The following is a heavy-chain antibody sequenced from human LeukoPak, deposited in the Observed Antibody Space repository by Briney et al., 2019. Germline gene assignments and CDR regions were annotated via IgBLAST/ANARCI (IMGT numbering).Heavy chain of an antibody. CDR2: ISHDERTK. CDR3: ARPSPPGDGYNPPDH. J-gene: IGHJ4*02. CDR1: GFNFDNFA. V-gene: IGHV3-30*04. D-gene: IGHD5-24*01. Sequence: PGKSLTLSCVVSGFNFDNFAMHWVRQPLGKRLEWVAVISHDERTKYYADSMKGRITISRDNSKNTLFLQMNNLRTEDTAVYFCARPSPPGDGYNPPDHWGQGTLVTVSS.